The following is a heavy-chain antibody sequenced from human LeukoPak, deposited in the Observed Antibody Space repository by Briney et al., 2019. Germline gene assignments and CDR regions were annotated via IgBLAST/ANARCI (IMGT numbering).Heavy chain of an antibody. D-gene: IGHD3-22*01. CDR1: GYTLTGYY. J-gene: IGHJ5*02. V-gene: IGHV1-2*02. CDR2: INPNSGAT. Sequence: ASVKISCKASGYTLTGYYIHWVRQAPGQGLEWMGWINPNSGATNYAQKFQGRVTMTRDTSITTAYMELSRLRSDDTAVYYCARERNSGITMIVVVTENWFDPWGQGTLVTVSS. CDR3: ARERNSGITMIVVVTENWFDP.